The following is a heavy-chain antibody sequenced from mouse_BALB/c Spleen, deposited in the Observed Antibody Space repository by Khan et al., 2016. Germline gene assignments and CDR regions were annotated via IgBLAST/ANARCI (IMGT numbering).Heavy chain of an antibody. CDR1: GFSLTSYG. V-gene: IGHV2-6*02. Sequence: QVQLKESGPGLVAPSQSLSITCTVSGFSLTSYGVHWVRQPPGKGLEWLVVIWSDGSTTYNSALKSRLSISKDNSKSQVFLKMNSLQTVDTAMYYCARRDDGGGAMDYWGQGTSVTVSS. CDR3: ARRDDGGGAMDY. J-gene: IGHJ4*01. CDR2: IWSDGST. D-gene: IGHD2-3*01.